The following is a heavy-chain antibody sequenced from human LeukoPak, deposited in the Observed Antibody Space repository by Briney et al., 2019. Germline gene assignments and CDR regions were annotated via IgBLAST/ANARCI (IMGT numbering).Heavy chain of an antibody. CDR2: INPNSGGT. V-gene: IGHV1-2*02. D-gene: IGHD1-26*01. CDR1: GYTFTGYY. J-gene: IGHJ4*02. Sequence: GASVKVSCKASGYTFTGYYMHWVRQAPGQGLEWMGWINPNSGGTNYAQKFQGRVTMTRDTSISTAYMELSRLRSDDTAVYYCARERRRVVVGATNPDYWGQGTLVTVSS. CDR3: ARERRRVVVGATNPDY.